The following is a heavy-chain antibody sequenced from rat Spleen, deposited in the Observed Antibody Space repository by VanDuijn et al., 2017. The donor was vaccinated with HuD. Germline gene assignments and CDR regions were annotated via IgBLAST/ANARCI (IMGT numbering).Heavy chain of an antibody. V-gene: IGHV3-1*01. D-gene: IGHD1-6*01. J-gene: IGHJ4*01. CDR2: ISYSGST. CDR3: ARYGYTTGGYYYVMDA. CDR1: GYSITSNY. Sequence: EVQLQESGPGLVKPSQSLSLTCSVTGYSITSNYWGWIRKFPGNKMEWMGYISYSGSTSYNPSLKSRISITRDTSKNQFFLQLNSVTTEDTATYYCARYGYTTGGYYYVMDAWGQGASVTVSS.